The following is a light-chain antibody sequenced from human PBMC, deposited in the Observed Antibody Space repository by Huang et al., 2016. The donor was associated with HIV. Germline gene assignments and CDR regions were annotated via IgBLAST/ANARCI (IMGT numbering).Light chain of an antibody. V-gene: IGKV3-20*01. CDR1: QSVNRGY. CDR3: QQYDSSPLT. CDR2: AAS. J-gene: IGKJ4*01. Sequence: EIVLTQSPGTLSLSPGARATLSCRASQSVNRGYLAWYQQKPGQAPRLLIYAASSSATGIPDRFSGSGSGTDFTLTISRLEPEDFAVYYCQQYDSSPLTFGGGTKVEIK.